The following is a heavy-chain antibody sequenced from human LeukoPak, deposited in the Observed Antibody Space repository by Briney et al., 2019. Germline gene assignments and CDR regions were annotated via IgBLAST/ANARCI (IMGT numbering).Heavy chain of an antibody. J-gene: IGHJ4*02. V-gene: IGHV3-23*01. CDR1: GFTFSSYA. CDR3: AKEETRAYGGD. CDR2: ISGSGTRT. D-gene: IGHD4-23*01. Sequence: QAGASLRLSCAASGFTFSSYAMSWVRQAPGKGLEWVSAISGSGTRTYYADPVKGRFTISRDNSKNTLYLQMNSLRAEDTAVYYCAKEETRAYGGDWGQGTLVTVSS.